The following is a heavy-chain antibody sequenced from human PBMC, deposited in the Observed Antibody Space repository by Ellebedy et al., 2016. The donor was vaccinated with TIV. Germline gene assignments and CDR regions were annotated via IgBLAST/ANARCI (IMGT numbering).Heavy chain of an antibody. Sequence: GESLKISCAASGFTFSSYGMHWVRQAPGKGLDWVSFISNDGSNKYYADSVKGRFTISRDNSKKTLYLQMNSLRAADTAVYYCSKGADYYDSSIDFWGQGTLVTVSS. CDR1: GFTFSSYG. CDR3: SKGADYYDSSIDF. J-gene: IGHJ4*02. V-gene: IGHV3-30*18. CDR2: ISNDGSNK. D-gene: IGHD3-22*01.